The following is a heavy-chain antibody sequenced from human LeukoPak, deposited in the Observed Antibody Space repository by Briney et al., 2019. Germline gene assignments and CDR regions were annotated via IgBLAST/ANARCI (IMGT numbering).Heavy chain of an antibody. V-gene: IGHV3-33*01. D-gene: IGHD6-13*01. J-gene: IGHJ4*02. Sequence: GRSLRLSCVASGFTFKSYGMHWVRQAPGKGLEWVAIIWYDGSNKNYADFVKGRFTTSRDNSKNTLYLQMNSLRADDTAVYYCARVSGYSGTWYVDYWGQGTLVTVSS. CDR2: IWYDGSNK. CDR1: GFTFKSYG. CDR3: ARVSGYSGTWYVDY.